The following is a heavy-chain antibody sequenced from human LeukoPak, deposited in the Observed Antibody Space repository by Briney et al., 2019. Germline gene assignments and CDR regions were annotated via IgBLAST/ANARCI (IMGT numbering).Heavy chain of an antibody. J-gene: IGHJ4*02. CDR2: IYYSGST. CDR1: GGSISSYY. V-gene: IGHV4-59*01. Sequence: SETLSLTCTVSGGSISSYYWSWIRQPPGKGPEWIGYIYYSGSTNYNPSLKSRVTISVDTSKNQFSLKLSSVTAADTAVYYCASLSEDSSGPGAFDYWGQGTLVTVSS. D-gene: IGHD6-19*01. CDR3: ASLSEDSSGPGAFDY.